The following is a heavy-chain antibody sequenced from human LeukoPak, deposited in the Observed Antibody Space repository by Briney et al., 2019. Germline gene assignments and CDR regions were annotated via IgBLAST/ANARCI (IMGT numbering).Heavy chain of an antibody. Sequence: GGSLRLSCAASGFTFSSYSMNWVRQAPGKGLEWVSYISSSSSTIYYADSVKGRFTISRDNAKNSLYLQMNSLRAEDTAVYYCAKDRSGPAEHWGQGTLVTVSS. V-gene: IGHV3-48*04. CDR2: ISSSSSTI. CDR1: GFTFSSYS. CDR3: AKDRSGPAEH. J-gene: IGHJ1*01.